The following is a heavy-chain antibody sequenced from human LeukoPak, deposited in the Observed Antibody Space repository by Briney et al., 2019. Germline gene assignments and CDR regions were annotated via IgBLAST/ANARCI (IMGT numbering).Heavy chain of an antibody. CDR1: GYTFTGYY. Sequence: GASVKVSCKASGYTFTGYYMHWVRQAPGQGLEWMGWINPNSGGTNYAQKFQGRVTMTRDTSMSTAYMELSRLRSDDTAVYYCVRDLYYDSSGYYSQDFDYWGQGTLVTVSS. CDR2: INPNSGGT. D-gene: IGHD3-22*01. J-gene: IGHJ4*02. CDR3: VRDLYYDSSGYYSQDFDY. V-gene: IGHV1-2*02.